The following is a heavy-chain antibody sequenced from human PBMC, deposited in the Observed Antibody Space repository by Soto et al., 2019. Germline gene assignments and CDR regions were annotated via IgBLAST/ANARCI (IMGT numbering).Heavy chain of an antibody. J-gene: IGHJ6*02. CDR3: ARAYLGRLPRRADYYYAMDV. Sequence: EVQLVESGGGSVQPGGSLRLSCAASGFSFRDYDMHWVRQRKGKGLEWVSALGAARDPYYVGSVKGRFSVSRDNAQNSLFLQMNNLRVDDPAVYFCARAYLGRLPRRADYYYAMDVWGRGTTVTVSS. CDR2: LGAARDP. CDR1: GFSFRDYD. V-gene: IGHV3-13*05. D-gene: IGHD1-26*01.